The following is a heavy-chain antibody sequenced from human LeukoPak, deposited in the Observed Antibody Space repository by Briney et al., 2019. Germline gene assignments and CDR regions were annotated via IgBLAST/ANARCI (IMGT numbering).Heavy chain of an antibody. D-gene: IGHD3-10*01. CDR2: IYYSGST. J-gene: IGHJ5*02. V-gene: IGHV4-39*07. Sequence: SETLSLTCTVSGGSISSSSYYWGWIRQPPGKGLEWIGSIYYSGSTYYNPSLKSRVTISVDTSKNQFSLKLSSVTAADTAVYYCAREDRNYYGSGSLGPWGQGTLVTVSS. CDR1: GGSISSSSYY. CDR3: AREDRNYYGSGSLGP.